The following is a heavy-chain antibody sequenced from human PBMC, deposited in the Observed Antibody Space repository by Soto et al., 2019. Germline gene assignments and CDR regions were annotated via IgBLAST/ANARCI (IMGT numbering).Heavy chain of an antibody. D-gene: IGHD3-22*01. CDR1: GYSFTGYW. CDR3: ARAPETSGYYVGSFDY. J-gene: IGHJ4*02. V-gene: IGHV5-51*01. Sequence: PGESLKISCRGSGYSFTGYWIAWVRQMPGKGLEYMGIIYPGDSDTRYSPSFQGQVTISVDKSINTAYLQWNSLEASDTALYYCARAPETSGYYVGSFDYWGQGTLVTVSS. CDR2: IYPGDSDT.